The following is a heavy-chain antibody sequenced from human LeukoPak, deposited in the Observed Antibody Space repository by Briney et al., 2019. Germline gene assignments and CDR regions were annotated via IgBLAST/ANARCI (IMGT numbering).Heavy chain of an antibody. CDR2: INPNSGGT. Sequence: AASVTVSCKASGYTFTGYYMHWVRQAPGQGLEWMGWINPNSGGTNYAQKFQGRVTMTRDTSISTAYMELSRLRSDDTAVYYCATLRYGGYGPDYWGQGTLVTVSS. CDR3: ATLRYGGYGPDY. V-gene: IGHV1-2*02. D-gene: IGHD5-12*01. CDR1: GYTFTGYY. J-gene: IGHJ4*02.